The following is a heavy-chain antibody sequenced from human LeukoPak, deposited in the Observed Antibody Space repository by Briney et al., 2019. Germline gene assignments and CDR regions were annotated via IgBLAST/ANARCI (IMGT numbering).Heavy chain of an antibody. V-gene: IGHV3-53*05. D-gene: IGHD4-17*01. CDR1: GFTVSSNY. CDR2: IYSGGST. Sequence: GGSLRLSCAASGFTVSSNYMSWVRQAPGKGLEWVSVIYSGGSTYYADSVKGRFTISRDNSKNTLYLQMNSLRAEDTAVYYCAKLPALGDYDYWGQGTLVTVSS. J-gene: IGHJ4*02. CDR3: AKLPALGDYDY.